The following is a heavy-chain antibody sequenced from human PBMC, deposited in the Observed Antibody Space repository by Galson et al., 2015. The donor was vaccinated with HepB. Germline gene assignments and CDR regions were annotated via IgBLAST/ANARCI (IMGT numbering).Heavy chain of an antibody. CDR1: GGTFSSYA. CDR3: ARGYSGSDNYEVVFSGMDV. D-gene: IGHD1-26*01. Sequence: SVKVSCKASGGTFSSYAISWVRQAPGQGLEWMGRIIPILGIANYAQKFQGRVTITADEYTSTAYMELSSLRYRDTAVYYCARGYSGSDNYEVVFSGMDVWDQGTTVTVSS. V-gene: IGHV1-69*04. J-gene: IGHJ6*02. CDR2: IIPILGIA.